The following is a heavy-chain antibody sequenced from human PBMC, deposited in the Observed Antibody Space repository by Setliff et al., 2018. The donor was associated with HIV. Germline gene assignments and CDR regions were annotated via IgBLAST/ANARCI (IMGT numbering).Heavy chain of an antibody. J-gene: IGHJ4*02. D-gene: IGHD3-22*01. V-gene: IGHV1-18*01. CDR2: ISPYNGNT. CDR1: GYTFTNFG. Sequence: ASVKVSCKASGYTFTNFGITWVRQAPGQGLEWMGWISPYNGNTNYAPELHGRVTMTTDTSTSTASLELRSLSSDDTAVYYCARDRIPSKWLLESDYWGQGTLVTVS. CDR3: ARDRIPSKWLLESDY.